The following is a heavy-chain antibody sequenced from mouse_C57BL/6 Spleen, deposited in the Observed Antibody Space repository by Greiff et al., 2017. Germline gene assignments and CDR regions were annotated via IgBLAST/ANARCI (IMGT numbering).Heavy chain of an antibody. CDR3: ARSYYGSSYDY. CDR1: GYTFTDHT. D-gene: IGHD1-1*01. V-gene: IGHV1-78*01. J-gene: IGHJ2*01. Sequence: VQRVESDAELVKPGASVKISCKVSGYTFTDHTIHWMKQRPEQGLEWIGYIYPRDGSTKYNEKFKGKATLTADKSSSTAYMQLNSLTSEVSAVYFFARSYYGSSYDYWGQGTTLTVSS. CDR2: IYPRDGST.